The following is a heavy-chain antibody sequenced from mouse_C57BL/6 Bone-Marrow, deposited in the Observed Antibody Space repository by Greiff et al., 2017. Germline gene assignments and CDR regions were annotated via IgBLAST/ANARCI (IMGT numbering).Heavy chain of an antibody. CDR1: GYTFTDYN. V-gene: IGHV1-22*01. J-gene: IGHJ1*03. Sequence: EVQGVESGPELVKPGASVKMSCKASGYTFTDYNMHWVKQSHGKSLEWIGYINPNNGGTSYNQKFKGKATLTVNKSSSTAYMELRSLTSEDSAVYYCARYSTVVAKDWYFDVWGTGTTVTVSS. D-gene: IGHD1-1*01. CDR3: ARYSTVVAKDWYFDV. CDR2: INPNNGGT.